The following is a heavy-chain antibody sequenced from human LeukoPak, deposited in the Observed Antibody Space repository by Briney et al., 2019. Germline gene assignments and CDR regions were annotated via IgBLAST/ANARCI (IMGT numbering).Heavy chain of an antibody. CDR1: GYTFIDYY. CDR3: ARGRSFGELGVY. CDR2: INPNSDVT. V-gene: IGHV1-2*02. J-gene: IGHJ4*02. D-gene: IGHD3-10*01. Sequence: GASVKVSGKASGYTFIDYYIHWVRQAPGQGLEWMGSINPNSDVTNYAQNFQGRVTMTRDTFIRTAYMELSRLTSDDTAVYYCARGRSFGELGVYWGQGTLLTVSS.